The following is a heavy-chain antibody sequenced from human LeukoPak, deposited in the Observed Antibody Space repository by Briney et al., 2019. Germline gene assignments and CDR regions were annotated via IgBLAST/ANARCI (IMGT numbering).Heavy chain of an antibody. V-gene: IGHV1-18*01. CDR1: GYTFTSYA. CDR3: ARQTYSSGWSAEYFQH. Sequence: GASVKVSCKASGYTFTSYAMNWVRQAPGQGLEWMGWISAYNGNTNYAQKLQGRVTMTTDTSTSTAYMELRSLRSDDTAVYYCARQTYSSGWSAEYFQHWGQGTLVTVSS. J-gene: IGHJ1*01. D-gene: IGHD6-19*01. CDR2: ISAYNGNT.